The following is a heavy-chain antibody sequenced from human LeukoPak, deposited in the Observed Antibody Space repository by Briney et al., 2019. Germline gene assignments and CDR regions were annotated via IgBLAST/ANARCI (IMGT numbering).Heavy chain of an antibody. Sequence: SETLSLTCAVSGYSISSGYYWGWIRQPPGKGLEWIGSIYHSGSTYYSPSLKSRVTISVDTSKNQFSLKLSSVTAADTAVYYCARLYYYDSSGATDAFDIWGQGTMVTVSS. D-gene: IGHD3-22*01. CDR3: ARLYYYDSSGATDAFDI. CDR1: GYSISSGYY. CDR2: IYHSGST. J-gene: IGHJ3*02. V-gene: IGHV4-38-2*01.